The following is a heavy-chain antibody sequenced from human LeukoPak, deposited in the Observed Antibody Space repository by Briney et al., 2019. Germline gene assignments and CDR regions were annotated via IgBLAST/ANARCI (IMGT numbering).Heavy chain of an antibody. CDR1: GGSISSGSYY. Sequence: SETLSLTCTVSGGSISSGSYYWSWIRQPAGKGPEWIGRICTSGSTNYNPSLKSRVTISVDTSKNQFPLKLSSVTAADTAVYYCARETHCSGGSCYVPWGQGTLVTVSS. V-gene: IGHV4-61*02. CDR3: ARETHCSGGSCYVP. J-gene: IGHJ4*02. CDR2: ICTSGST. D-gene: IGHD2-15*01.